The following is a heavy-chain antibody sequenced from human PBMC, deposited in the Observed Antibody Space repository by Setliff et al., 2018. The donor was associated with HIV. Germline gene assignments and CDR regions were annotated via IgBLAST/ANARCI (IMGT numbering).Heavy chain of an antibody. CDR3: ARDGGYYYYMDV. D-gene: IGHD3-10*01. V-gene: IGHV1-18*01. CDR2: ISAYNGNT. Sequence: ASVKVSCKTSGYSFIRNGISWVRQAPGQGLEWMGWISAYNGNTNYAQELQGRVTMTTDTSTNTAYMELKSLRSDDTAVYYRARDGGYYYYMDVWGKGTTVTVSS. CDR1: GYSFIRNG. J-gene: IGHJ6*03.